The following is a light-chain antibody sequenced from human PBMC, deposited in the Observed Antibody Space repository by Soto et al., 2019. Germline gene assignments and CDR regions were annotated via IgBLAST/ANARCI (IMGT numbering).Light chain of an antibody. CDR1: QSVSSW. CDR3: QQYDRYPVT. Sequence: DSQMTQSPSTLAASVADTVTITCRASQSVSSWLAWYQQKPGKAPKLLIYKASILQSGVSSRFSGSGSGTDFTLTISSLQPDDFATYYCQQYDRYPVTFGGGTKVDIK. J-gene: IGKJ4*01. CDR2: KAS. V-gene: IGKV1-5*03.